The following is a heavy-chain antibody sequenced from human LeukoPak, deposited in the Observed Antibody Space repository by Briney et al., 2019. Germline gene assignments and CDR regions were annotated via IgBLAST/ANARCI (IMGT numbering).Heavy chain of an antibody. J-gene: IGHJ4*02. Sequence: GGSLRLSCAASGFSFSTYSMNWVRRAPGKGLEWVSYIVGSSSTIYYADSVKGRFTISRDNAKNSLYLQMDSLRAEDTAVYYCATDSPETAAFDYWGQGTLVTVSS. V-gene: IGHV3-48*04. CDR1: GFSFSTYS. CDR2: IVGSSSTI. CDR3: ATDSPETAAFDY. D-gene: IGHD1-1*01.